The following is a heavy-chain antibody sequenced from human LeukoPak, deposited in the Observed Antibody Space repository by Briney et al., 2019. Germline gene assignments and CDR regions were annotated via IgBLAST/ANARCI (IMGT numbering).Heavy chain of an antibody. Sequence: QTGGSLRLSCAASGFTFSSYAMHWVRQAPGKGLEWVAVISYDGSNKYYADSVKGRFTISRDNSKNTLYLQMNSLRAEDTAVYYCARDVSVYDSSGYIPDYWGQGTLVTVSS. J-gene: IGHJ4*02. D-gene: IGHD3-22*01. CDR2: ISYDGSNK. V-gene: IGHV3-30*04. CDR3: ARDVSVYDSSGYIPDY. CDR1: GFTFSSYA.